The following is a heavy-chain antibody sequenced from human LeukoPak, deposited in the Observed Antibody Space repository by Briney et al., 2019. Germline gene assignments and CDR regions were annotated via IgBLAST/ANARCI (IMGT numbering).Heavy chain of an antibody. CDR2: IYYSGST. Sequence: PSETLSLTCTVSGGSISSSSYYWGWIRQPPGKGLEWIGSIYYSGSTYYNPSLKSRVTISVDTSKNQFSLKLSSVTAADTAVYYCARVGVPSRGVRGDPKTDAFDIWGQGTMVTVSS. D-gene: IGHD3-10*01. CDR1: GGSISSSSYY. V-gene: IGHV4-39*07. CDR3: ARVGVPSRGVRGDPKTDAFDI. J-gene: IGHJ3*02.